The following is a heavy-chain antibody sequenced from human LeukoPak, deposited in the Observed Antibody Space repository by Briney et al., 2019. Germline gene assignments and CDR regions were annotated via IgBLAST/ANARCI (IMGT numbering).Heavy chain of an antibody. Sequence: SETLSLTCTVSGGSISSYYWSWIRQPPRKGLEWIGYIYYSGSTNYNPSLKSRVTISVDTSKNQFSLKLSSVTAADTAVYYCARFGVVTAAYYYYYMDVWGKGTTVTVSS. CDR1: GGSISSYY. D-gene: IGHD2-21*02. CDR3: ARFGVVTAAYYYYYMDV. V-gene: IGHV4-59*01. J-gene: IGHJ6*03. CDR2: IYYSGST.